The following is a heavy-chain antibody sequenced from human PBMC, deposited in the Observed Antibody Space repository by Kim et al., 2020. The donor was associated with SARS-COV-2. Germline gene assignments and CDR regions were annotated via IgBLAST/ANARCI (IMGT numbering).Heavy chain of an antibody. D-gene: IGHD3-10*01. J-gene: IGHJ6*02. CDR2: IKEDGSEK. Sequence: GGSLRLSCAASGFTFRDLWMTWVRQAPGKGLEWVANIKEDGSEKYYVDSVKGRFTISRDNAKNSLYLQMNSLRAEDTAVYYCGFGRGMGVWGQGTAVTVS. CDR1: GFTFRDLW. CDR3: GFGRGMGV. V-gene: IGHV3-7*01.